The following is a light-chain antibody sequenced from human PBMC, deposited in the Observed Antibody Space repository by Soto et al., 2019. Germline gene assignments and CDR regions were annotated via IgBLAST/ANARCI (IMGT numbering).Light chain of an antibody. V-gene: IGKV3-20*01. Sequence: EIVLTQSPVTLSLSPGERATLSCRASQSVSSSYLAWYQQKPGQAPRLLIYGASSRATGIPDRFSGSGSGKDFTITISRLEPEDFAVYYCQQYGSSSYTFGQGTKLEIK. CDR1: QSVSSSY. CDR2: GAS. J-gene: IGKJ2*01. CDR3: QQYGSSSYT.